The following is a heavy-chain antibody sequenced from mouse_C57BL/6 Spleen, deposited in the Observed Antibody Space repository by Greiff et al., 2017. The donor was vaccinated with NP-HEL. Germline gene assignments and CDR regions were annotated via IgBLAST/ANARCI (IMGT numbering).Heavy chain of an antibody. J-gene: IGHJ3*01. CDR1: GYAFSSSW. Sequence: VQLQESGPELVKPGASVKISCKASGYAFSSSWMNWVKQRPGKGLEWIGRIYPGDGDTNYNGKFKGKATLTADKSSSTAYMQLSSLTSEDSAVYFCAREGLDYLFAYWGQGTLVTVSA. D-gene: IGHD2-4*01. V-gene: IGHV1-82*01. CDR3: AREGLDYLFAY. CDR2: IYPGDGDT.